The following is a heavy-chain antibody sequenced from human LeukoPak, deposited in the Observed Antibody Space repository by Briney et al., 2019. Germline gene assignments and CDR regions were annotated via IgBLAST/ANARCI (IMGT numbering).Heavy chain of an antibody. CDR2: ISSSSSTI. J-gene: IGHJ3*02. CDR1: GFTFSSYS. Sequence: GGSLRLSCAASGFTFSSYSMNWVRQAPGKGLEWVSYISSSSSTIYYADSVKGRFTISRDNAKNSLYLQMNSLRAEDTALYYCAKTAYCSSTSCYEGDAFDIWGQGTMVTVSS. V-gene: IGHV3-48*04. D-gene: IGHD2-2*01. CDR3: AKTAYCSSTSCYEGDAFDI.